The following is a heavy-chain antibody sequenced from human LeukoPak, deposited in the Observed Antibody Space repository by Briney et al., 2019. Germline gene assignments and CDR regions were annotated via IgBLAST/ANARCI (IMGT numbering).Heavy chain of an antibody. CDR1: GGSISSGGYY. Sequence: SETLSLTCTVSGGSISSGGYYWSWIRQHPGKGLEWIGYIYYSGSTNYNPSLKSRVTISVDTSKNQFSLKLSSVTAADTAVYYCARAIPIYGGNSGGAFDIWGQGTMVTVSS. CDR2: IYYSGST. V-gene: IGHV4-31*03. D-gene: IGHD4-17*01. CDR3: ARAIPIYGGNSGGAFDI. J-gene: IGHJ3*02.